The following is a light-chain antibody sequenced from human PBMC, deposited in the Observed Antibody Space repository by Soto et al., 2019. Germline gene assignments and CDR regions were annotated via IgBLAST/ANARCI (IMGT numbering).Light chain of an antibody. CDR3: QLRSNWPQWT. CDR1: QSVSSSY. V-gene: IGKV3D-20*02. CDR2: DAS. Sequence: EIVLTQSPGTLSLSPGERATLSCRASQSVSSSYLAWYQQKPGQAPRLLIYDASSRATGIPDRFSGSGSGTDFTLTISSLEPEDFAVYYCQLRSNWPQWTSGQGTKVDIK. J-gene: IGKJ1*01.